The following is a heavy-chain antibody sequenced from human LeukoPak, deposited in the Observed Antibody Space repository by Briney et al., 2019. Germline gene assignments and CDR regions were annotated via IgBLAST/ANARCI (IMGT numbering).Heavy chain of an antibody. CDR3: ARHGKWELHYFDY. D-gene: IGHD1-26*01. CDR2: ISSSGSTI. V-gene: IGHV3-11*04. CDR1: GFSFSDYY. Sequence: PGGSLRLSCAASGFSFSDYYMSWIRQAPGKGLEWVSYISSSGSTIYYADSVKGRFTISRDNAKNSLYLQMNSLRAEDTAVYYCARHGKWELHYFDYWGQGTLVTVSS. J-gene: IGHJ4*02.